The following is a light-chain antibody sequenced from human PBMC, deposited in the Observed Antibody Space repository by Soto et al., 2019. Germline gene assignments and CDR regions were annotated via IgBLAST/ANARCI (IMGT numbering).Light chain of an antibody. CDR1: SSDVGGYNY. J-gene: IGLJ2*01. Sequence: QSVLTQPASVSGSPGQSITISCTGTSSDVGGYNYVFWYQQHPGKAPKLMIYDVSNRPSGVSNRFSGSKSGNTASLTISGLQAKDEADYYCSSYTSSSIVFGGGTKLTVL. CDR2: DVS. CDR3: SSYTSSSIV. V-gene: IGLV2-14*01.